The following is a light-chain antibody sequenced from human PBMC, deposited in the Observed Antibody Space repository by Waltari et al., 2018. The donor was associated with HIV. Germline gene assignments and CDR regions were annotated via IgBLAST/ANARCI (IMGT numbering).Light chain of an antibody. CDR2: AAS. V-gene: IGKV1-39*01. CDR1: QGISTY. Sequence: DLQMTPSPSPLSATVGEQINIPCRASQGISTYLNWYQQKPGKAPNLLLNAASSLESGVPSRFSGSGSGTDFTLTISSLQPEDFATYYCQQCYSIPPTFGGGSKVEIK. J-gene: IGKJ4*01. CDR3: QQCYSIPPT.